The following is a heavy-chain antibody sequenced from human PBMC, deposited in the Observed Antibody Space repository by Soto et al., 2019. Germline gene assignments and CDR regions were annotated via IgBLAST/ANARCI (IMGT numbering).Heavy chain of an antibody. CDR3: ARAQGYSGYDLFFPRSYYYYGMDV. Sequence: GGSLRLSCAASGFTFSSYGMHWVRQAQGKGLEWVAVIWYDGSNKYYAGSVKGRFTISRDNSKNTLYLQMNSLRAEDTAVYYCARAQGYSGYDLFFPRSYYYYGMDVWGQGTTVTVSS. CDR2: IWYDGSNK. CDR1: GFTFSSYG. V-gene: IGHV3-33*01. D-gene: IGHD5-12*01. J-gene: IGHJ6*02.